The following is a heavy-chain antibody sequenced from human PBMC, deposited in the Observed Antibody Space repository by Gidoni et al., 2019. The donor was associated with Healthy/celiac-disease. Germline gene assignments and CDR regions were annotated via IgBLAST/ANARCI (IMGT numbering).Heavy chain of an antibody. CDR1: GYSFTSYW. Sequence: EVQLVQSGAEVKKPGASLKISCKGSGYSFTSYWIGWVRQMPGKGLEWMGVIYPGDSDTRYSPSIQGKVNITADKSISTAYLQWSSLKASDTAMYYCASFDGSLVEEDAFDIWGQGTMVTVSS. D-gene: IGHD3-9*01. CDR3: ASFDGSLVEEDAFDI. J-gene: IGHJ3*02. V-gene: IGHV5-51*01. CDR2: IYPGDSDT.